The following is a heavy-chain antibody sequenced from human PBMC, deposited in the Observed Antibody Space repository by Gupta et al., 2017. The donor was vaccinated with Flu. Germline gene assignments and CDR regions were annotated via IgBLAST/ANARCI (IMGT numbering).Heavy chain of an antibody. J-gene: IGHJ1*01. CDR3: ARNRGNGYLSSWYADI. D-gene: IGHD6-13*01. V-gene: IGHV3-48*01. CDR2: ISSRSTVI. Sequence: WIRQAPGKGLEWVLYISSRSTVIHYADSVRGRFSVSRDNAENSLSLQMNSLRVDDTGIYYCARNRGNGYLSSWYADIWGQGTLVAVST.